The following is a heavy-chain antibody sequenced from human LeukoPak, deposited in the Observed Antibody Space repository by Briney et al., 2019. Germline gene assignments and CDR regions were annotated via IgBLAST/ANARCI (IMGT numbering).Heavy chain of an antibody. V-gene: IGHV3-21*01. CDR3: AREASGSGSVYYMDV. Sequence: GGSLRLSCAASGFTFSSYSMNWVRQAPGKGLEWVSSISSSSSYIYYADSVKGRFTISRDNAKNSLYLQVNSLRAEDTAVYYCAREASGSGSVYYMDVWGKGTTVTVSS. CDR1: GFTFSSYS. J-gene: IGHJ6*03. CDR2: ISSSSSYI. D-gene: IGHD3-22*01.